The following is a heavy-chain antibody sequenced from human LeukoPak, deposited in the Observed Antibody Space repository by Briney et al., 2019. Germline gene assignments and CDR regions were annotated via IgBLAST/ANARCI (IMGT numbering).Heavy chain of an antibody. CDR2: ITGSGGST. Sequence: GGSLRLSCAVSGFTFTNYAMAWVRQAPGKGLEWVSAITGSGGSTYHADSVKGRFTISRDNSKNTLYLQVNSLRAEDTAVYYCAKGGKWDVTPFDYWGQGTLVTVSS. CDR1: GFTFTNYA. V-gene: IGHV3-23*01. D-gene: IGHD1-26*01. J-gene: IGHJ4*02. CDR3: AKGGKWDVTPFDY.